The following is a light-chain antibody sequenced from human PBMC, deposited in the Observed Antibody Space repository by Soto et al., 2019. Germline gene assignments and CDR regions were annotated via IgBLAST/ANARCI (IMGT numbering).Light chain of an antibody. V-gene: IGKV3-15*01. CDR2: GAS. CDR3: HQYDHWPQT. CDR1: QSVRSY. Sequence: EVVMTQSPATLSVSPGERATLSCGASQSVRSYLAWYQQKPGQAPRLLIHGASTRAPGIPARFSGSGSGTDFTLTISSLQSEDFAVYYCHQYDHWPQTFGQGTKADIK. J-gene: IGKJ1*01.